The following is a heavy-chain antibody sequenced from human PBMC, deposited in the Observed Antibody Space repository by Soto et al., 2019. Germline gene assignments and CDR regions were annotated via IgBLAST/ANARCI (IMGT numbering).Heavy chain of an antibody. Sequence: GGSLRLSCAASGFTFSSYAMSWVRQAPGKGLEWVSAISGSGGSTYYADSVKGRFTISRDNSKNTLYLQMNSLRAEDTAVYYCAKEGYCSSTSCQIYYYYGMDVWGQGTTVTVS. J-gene: IGHJ6*02. CDR2: ISGSGGST. V-gene: IGHV3-23*01. CDR3: AKEGYCSSTSCQIYYYYGMDV. D-gene: IGHD2-2*01. CDR1: GFTFSSYA.